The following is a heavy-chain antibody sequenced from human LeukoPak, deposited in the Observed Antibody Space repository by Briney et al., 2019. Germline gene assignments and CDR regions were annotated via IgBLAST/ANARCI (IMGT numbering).Heavy chain of an antibody. CDR1: GFSLSTSGVG. Sequence: SGPTLVKPTQTLTLTCTFSGFSLSTSGVGVGWIRQPPGKALEWLALIYWNDDKRYSPSLKSRLTITKDTSKNQVVLIMTNMDPVDTATYYCAHSEWDCSSTSCYYYYGMDVWGQGTTVTVSS. V-gene: IGHV2-5*01. CDR2: IYWNDDK. D-gene: IGHD2-2*01. CDR3: AHSEWDCSSTSCYYYYGMDV. J-gene: IGHJ6*02.